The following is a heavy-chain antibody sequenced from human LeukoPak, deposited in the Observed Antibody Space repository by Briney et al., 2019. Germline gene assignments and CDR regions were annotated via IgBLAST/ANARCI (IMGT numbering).Heavy chain of an antibody. Sequence: SETLSLTCAVYGGSFSGYYWSWIRQPPGKGLEWIGEINHSGSTNYNPSLKSRVTISVDTSKNQFSLKLSSVTAADTAVYYCARGRGYCSSTSCSPERYYYYYMDVWGKGTTVTVSS. CDR3: ARGRGYCSSTSCSPERYYYYYMDV. CDR1: GGSFSGYY. J-gene: IGHJ6*03. D-gene: IGHD2-2*01. CDR2: INHSGST. V-gene: IGHV4-34*01.